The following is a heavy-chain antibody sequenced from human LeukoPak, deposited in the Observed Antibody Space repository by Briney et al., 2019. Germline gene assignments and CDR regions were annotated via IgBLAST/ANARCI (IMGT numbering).Heavy chain of an antibody. CDR3: ARDRYYYYGMDV. Sequence: SETLSLTCTVAGASISSYYWSWIRQPPGKGLEWIGYIYYSGSTNYNPSLKSRVTISVDTSKNQFSPKLSSVTAADTAVYYCARDRYYYYGMDVWGQGTTVTVSS. V-gene: IGHV4-59*01. CDR2: IYYSGST. J-gene: IGHJ6*02. CDR1: GASISSYY.